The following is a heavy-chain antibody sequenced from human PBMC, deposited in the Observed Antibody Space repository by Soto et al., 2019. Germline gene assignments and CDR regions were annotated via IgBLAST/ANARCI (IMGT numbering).Heavy chain of an antibody. CDR3: AKVRLYDSGEYHRDGLDI. CDR2: ISGKGDNT. J-gene: IGHJ3*02. V-gene: IGHV3-23*01. D-gene: IGHD3-22*01. CDR1: GFSFRDYA. Sequence: EVKLLESGGGLVRPGGSLRVSCAASGFSFRDYAMTWVRQAPGRGLEWVSGISGKGDNTYYADSVKGRLSISRDNSNNTVYLNMKSLRGEDTDVYYCAKVRLYDSGEYHRDGLDIWGQGTRVTVSS.